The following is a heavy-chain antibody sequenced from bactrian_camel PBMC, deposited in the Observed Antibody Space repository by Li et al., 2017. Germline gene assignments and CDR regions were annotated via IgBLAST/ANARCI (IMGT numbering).Heavy chain of an antibody. CDR1: GFTFSAVT. CDR2: VDRVGTT. Sequence: DVQLVESGGGLVQPGGSLRLSCAASGFTFSAVTMSWVRQAPGKDRELAARVDRVGTTWYRDSVKGRSTISRDNVKSTLYLQMNSLKTEDTAMYYCAATISLYRRCSVWVDSNGLGSGYWGQGTQVTVS. CDR3: AATISLYRRCSVWVDSNGLGSGY. V-gene: IGHV3S67*01. J-gene: IGHJ6*01. D-gene: IGHD1*01.